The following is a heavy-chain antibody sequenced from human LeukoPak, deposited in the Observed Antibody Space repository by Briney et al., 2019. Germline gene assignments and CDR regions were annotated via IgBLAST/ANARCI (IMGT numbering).Heavy chain of an antibody. D-gene: IGHD1-26*01. CDR2: IYTSGTT. CDR3: ARGASGSYHYFDY. Sequence: PSETLSLTCTVSGGSISSGGYYWSWIRQHPGKGLEWIGRIYTSGTTNYNPSLKSRVTMSVDTSKNHFSLKLSSVTAADTAVYYCARGASGSYHYFDYWGQGTLVTVSS. J-gene: IGHJ4*02. V-gene: IGHV4-61*02. CDR1: GGSISSGGYY.